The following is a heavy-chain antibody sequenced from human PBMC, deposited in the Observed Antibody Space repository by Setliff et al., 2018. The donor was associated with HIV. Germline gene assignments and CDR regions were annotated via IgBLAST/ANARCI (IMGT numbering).Heavy chain of an antibody. J-gene: IGHJ6*03. CDR2: INPNSGGT. CDR1: GYTLTEVS. D-gene: IGHD2-8*01. Sequence: ASVKVSCKVSGYTLTEVSIHWVRQAPGKGLEWMGWINPNSGGTNYAQKFQGRVTMTRDTSISTAYMELSRLRSDDTAVYYCARDSGSYCTNGVCPPGYYMDVWGKGTTVTVSS. CDR3: ARDSGSYCTNGVCPPGYYMDV. V-gene: IGHV1-2*02.